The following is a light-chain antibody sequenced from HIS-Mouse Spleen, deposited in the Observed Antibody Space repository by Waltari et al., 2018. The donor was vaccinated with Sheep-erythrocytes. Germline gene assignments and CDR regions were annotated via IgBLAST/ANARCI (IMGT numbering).Light chain of an antibody. V-gene: IGLV2-11*01. CDR3: CSYAGSYNHV. CDR1: SSDVGGYNY. J-gene: IGLJ1*01. CDR2: DVS. Sequence: QSALTQPRPVSGSPGQSVTISCTGTSSDVGGYNYVSWYQQHPGKAPKPMIYDVSKRPSGVPGLFSGSKSGTTASLTISGLQAEDEADYYCCSYAGSYNHVFATGTKVTVL.